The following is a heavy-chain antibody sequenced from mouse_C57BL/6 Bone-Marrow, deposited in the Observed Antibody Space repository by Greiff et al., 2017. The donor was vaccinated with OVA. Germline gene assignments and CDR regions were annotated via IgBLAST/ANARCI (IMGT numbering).Heavy chain of an antibody. CDR2: ISNGGGST. Sequence: EVQGVESGGGLVQPGGSLKLSCAASGFTFSDYYMYWVRQTPEKRLEWVAYISNGGGSTYYPDTVKGRFTISRDNAKNTLYLQMSRLKSEDTAMYYCARHSWDYFDYWGQGTTLTVSS. V-gene: IGHV5-12*01. CDR3: ARHSWDYFDY. J-gene: IGHJ2*01. D-gene: IGHD4-1*01. CDR1: GFTFSDYY.